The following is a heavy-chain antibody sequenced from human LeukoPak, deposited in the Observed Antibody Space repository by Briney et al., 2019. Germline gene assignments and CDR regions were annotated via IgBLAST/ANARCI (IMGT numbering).Heavy chain of an antibody. CDR1: GFTFSGSA. CDR2: IRSKANSYAT. Sequence: GGSLRLSCAASGFTFSGSAMHWVRQASGKGLEWVGRIRSKANSYATAYAASVKGRFTISRDDSKNTAYLQMNSLKTEDTAVYYCRSYYYDSSGYYMDDYWGQGTLVTVSS. J-gene: IGHJ4*02. CDR3: RSYYYDSSGYYMDDY. V-gene: IGHV3-73*01. D-gene: IGHD3-22*01.